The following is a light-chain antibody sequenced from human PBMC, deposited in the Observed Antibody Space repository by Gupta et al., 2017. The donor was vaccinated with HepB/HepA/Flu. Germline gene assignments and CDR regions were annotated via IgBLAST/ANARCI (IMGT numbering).Light chain of an antibody. J-gene: IGLJ2*01. CDR2: GKN. CDR3: NSRDSSGNHLV. Sequence: SSELTQDPAVSVALGQTVRITCQGDSLRSYYASWYQQKPGQPPVLVIYGKNNRPSGIPDRFSGSSSGNTASLTIXGXQAEDEXDYYCNSRDSSGNHLVFGGGTKLTVL. CDR1: SLRSYY. V-gene: IGLV3-19*01.